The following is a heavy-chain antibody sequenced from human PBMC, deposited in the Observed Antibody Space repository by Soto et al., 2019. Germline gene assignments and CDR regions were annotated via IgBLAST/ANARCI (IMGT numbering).Heavy chain of an antibody. CDR2: ISSSGSTI. J-gene: IGHJ4*02. CDR3: ARDIERYYDFWSGHFDY. Sequence: GGSLRLSCAASGFTFSDYYMSWIRQAPGKGLEWVSYISSSGSTIYYADSVKGRFTISRDNAKNSLYLQMNSLRAEDTAVYYCARDIERYYDFWSGHFDYWGQGTLVTVSS. D-gene: IGHD3-3*01. V-gene: IGHV3-11*01. CDR1: GFTFSDYY.